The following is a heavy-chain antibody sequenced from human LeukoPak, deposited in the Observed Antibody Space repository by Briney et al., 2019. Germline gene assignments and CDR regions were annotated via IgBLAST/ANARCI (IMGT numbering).Heavy chain of an antibody. Sequence: SETLSLTCTVSGGSISSYYWSWIRQPPGKGLEWIGEINHSGSTNYNPSLKGRVTISVDTSKNQFSLKLSPVTAADTAVYYCARGRYCSSTSCWSDYWGQGTLVTVSS. D-gene: IGHD2-2*01. J-gene: IGHJ4*02. CDR1: GGSISSYY. CDR2: INHSGST. V-gene: IGHV4-34*01. CDR3: ARGRYCSSTSCWSDY.